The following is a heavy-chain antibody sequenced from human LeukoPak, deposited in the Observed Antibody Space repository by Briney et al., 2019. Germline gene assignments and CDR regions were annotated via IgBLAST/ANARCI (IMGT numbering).Heavy chain of an antibody. CDR1: GFTFSSYS. V-gene: IGHV3-21*01. CDR3: GRVGGRSKAAKGDAFDI. CDR2: ISSGSTYM. D-gene: IGHD6-6*01. Sequence: PGGSLRLSCAASGFTFSSYSMNWVRQAPGKGLEWVSSISSGSTYMYHADSVKGRFTISRDNAKNSMYLQMNSLRVEDTAVYYCGRVGGRSKAAKGDAFDIWGQGTMVTVSS. J-gene: IGHJ3*02.